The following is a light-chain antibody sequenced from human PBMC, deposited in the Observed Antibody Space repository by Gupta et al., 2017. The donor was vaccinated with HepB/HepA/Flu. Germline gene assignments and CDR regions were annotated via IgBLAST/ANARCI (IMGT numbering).Light chain of an antibody. V-gene: IGKV3-15*01. CDR3: QQYRDWPLT. J-gene: IGKJ1*01. Sequence: EIVTTQSPTTLSVSPGEGATLSCRASQSVSINLAWYQQKPGQAPRLLIYDMSTRAAGIPARFSGSGSGTEFTLNITGLQSEDFAIYYCQQYRDWPLTFGQGTKVE. CDR2: DMS. CDR1: QSVSIN.